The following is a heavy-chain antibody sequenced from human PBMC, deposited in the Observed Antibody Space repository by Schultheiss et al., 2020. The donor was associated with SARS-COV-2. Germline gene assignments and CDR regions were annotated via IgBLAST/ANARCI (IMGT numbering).Heavy chain of an antibody. V-gene: IGHV4-59*08. CDR3: ARFGRFAGYGMDV. CDR1: GGSFSGYY. D-gene: IGHD3-3*01. Sequence: SQTLSLTCAVYGGSFSGYYWSWIRQPPGKGLEWIGYIYYSGSTNYNPSLKSRVTISVDTSKNQFSLKLTSVTAADSAVYYCARFGRFAGYGMDVWGQGTTVTVSS. CDR2: IYYSGST. J-gene: IGHJ6*02.